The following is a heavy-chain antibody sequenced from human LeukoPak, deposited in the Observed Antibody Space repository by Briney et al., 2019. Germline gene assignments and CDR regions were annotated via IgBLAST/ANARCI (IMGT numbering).Heavy chain of an antibody. V-gene: IGHV3-21*01. CDR2: ISSSSYI. D-gene: IGHD2-2*01. J-gene: IGHJ4*02. Sequence: GGSLRLSCAASGFTFSSYSMNWVRQAPGKGLGWVSSISSSSYIYYADSVKGRFTISRDNAKNSLYLQMNSLRAEDTAVYYCAKDSCSSTSCYFDYWGQGTLVTVSS. CDR3: AKDSCSSTSCYFDY. CDR1: GFTFSSYS.